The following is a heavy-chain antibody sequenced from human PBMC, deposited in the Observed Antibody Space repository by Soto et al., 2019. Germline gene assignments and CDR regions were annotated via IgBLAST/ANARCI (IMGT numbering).Heavy chain of an antibody. J-gene: IGHJ4*02. V-gene: IGHV3-23*01. CDR2: ISGSGGST. CDR1: GFTFSSYA. CDR3: ARGNYYYDSSGYFDY. D-gene: IGHD3-22*01. Sequence: GGSLRLSCAASGFTFSSYAMSWVRQAPGKGLEWVSAISGSGGSTYYADSVKGRFTISRDNSKNTLYLQMNSLRAEDTAVYYCARGNYYYDSSGYFDYWGQGTLVTVSS.